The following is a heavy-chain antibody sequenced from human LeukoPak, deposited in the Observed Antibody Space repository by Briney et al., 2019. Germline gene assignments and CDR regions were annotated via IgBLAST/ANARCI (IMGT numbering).Heavy chain of an antibody. CDR1: GGTFISYA. Sequence: ASVTVSCKASGGTFISYAISWVRQAPGQGLEWMGRIIPILGIANYAQKFQGRVTITADKSTSTAYMELSSLRSEDTAVYYCASGAWGYDFWSGPFDYWGQGTLVTVSS. CDR2: IIPILGIA. CDR3: ASGAWGYDFWSGPFDY. V-gene: IGHV1-69*04. D-gene: IGHD3-3*01. J-gene: IGHJ4*02.